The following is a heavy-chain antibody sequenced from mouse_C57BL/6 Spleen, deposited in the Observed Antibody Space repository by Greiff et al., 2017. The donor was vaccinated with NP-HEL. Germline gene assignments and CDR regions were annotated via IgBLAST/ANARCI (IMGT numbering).Heavy chain of an antibody. D-gene: IGHD2-12*01. J-gene: IGHJ2*01. CDR1: GYTFTSYT. CDR3: ARYSLQYYFDY. V-gene: IGHV1-4*01. Sequence: VQLQQSGAELARPGASVKMSCKASGYTFTSYTMHWVKQRPGQGLEWIGYINPSSGYTKYNQKFKDKATLTADKSSSTAYMPLSSLTSEDSAVYYCARYSLQYYFDYWGQGTTLTVSS. CDR2: INPSSGYT.